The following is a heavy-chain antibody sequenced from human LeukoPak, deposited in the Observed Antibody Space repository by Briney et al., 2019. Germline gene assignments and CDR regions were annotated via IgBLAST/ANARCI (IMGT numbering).Heavy chain of an antibody. CDR1: GFTFSNYA. D-gene: IGHD3-22*01. Sequence: GGSLRLSCAASGFTFSNYAMSWVRQAPGKGLEWVSAISGSGGSPYYADSVKGRFAISRDNPKNTLYLQMNSLRAEDTAVYYCAKGHYYDSSDSFDYWGQGALVSVSS. J-gene: IGHJ4*02. CDR2: ISGSGGSP. CDR3: AKGHYYDSSDSFDY. V-gene: IGHV3-23*01.